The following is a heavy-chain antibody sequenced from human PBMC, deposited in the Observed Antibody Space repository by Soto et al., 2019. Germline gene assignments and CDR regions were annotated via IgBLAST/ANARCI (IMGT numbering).Heavy chain of an antibody. V-gene: IGHV4-34*01. D-gene: IGHD1-26*01. CDR3: ARGSLSYYYYYGMDV. Sequence: PSETLSLTCAVYGGSFSGYYWSWIRQPPGKGLEWIGEINHSGSTNYNPSLKSRVTISVDTSKNQFSLKLSSVTAADTAVYYCARGSLSYYYYYGMDVWGQGTTVTVS. J-gene: IGHJ6*02. CDR1: GGSFSGYY. CDR2: INHSGST.